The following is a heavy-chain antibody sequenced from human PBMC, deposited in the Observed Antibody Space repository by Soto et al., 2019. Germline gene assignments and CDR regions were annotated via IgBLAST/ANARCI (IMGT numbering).Heavy chain of an antibody. CDR1: GDAITTGDYY. D-gene: IGHD4-17*01. CDR3: ARESFYGADFDY. Sequence: SETLSLTCSVPGDAITTGDYYWSWIRQPPGKGLEWIGYIHYSGRTFYNPSLKNRLSISTDTSTNQFSLRLTSVTAADTAVYYCARESFYGADFDYWGQGILVTVSS. J-gene: IGHJ4*02. CDR2: IHYSGRT. V-gene: IGHV4-30-4*01.